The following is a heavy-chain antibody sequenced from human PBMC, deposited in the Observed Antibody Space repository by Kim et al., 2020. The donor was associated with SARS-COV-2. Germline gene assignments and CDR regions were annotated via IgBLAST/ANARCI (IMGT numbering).Heavy chain of an antibody. J-gene: IGHJ5*02. D-gene: IGHD3-22*01. CDR3: ARGLTMIVVVIPGGWFDP. Sequence: SETLSLTCTVCGGSISSSSYYWGWIRQPPGKGLEWIGTIYYSGSTYYNPSLKSRVTISVDTSKNQFSLKLSSVTAADTAVYYCARGLTMIVVVIPGGWFDPWGQGTLVTVSS. CDR2: IYYSGST. V-gene: IGHV4-39*01. CDR1: GGSISSSSYY.